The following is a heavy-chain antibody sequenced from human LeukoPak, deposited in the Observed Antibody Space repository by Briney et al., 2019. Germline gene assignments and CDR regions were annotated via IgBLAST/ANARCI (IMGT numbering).Heavy chain of an antibody. D-gene: IGHD3-22*01. CDR3: TRPLDYDSSGPDAFDI. V-gene: IGHV3-73*01. CDR2: IRSKANSYAT. CDR1: GFTFSGSA. Sequence: GGSLKLSCAASGFTFSGSAMHWVRQASGKGLEWVGRIRSKANSYATLYAASVKGRFTISRDDSKSTAFLQMNSLKTEDTAVYYCTRPLDYDSSGPDAFDIWGQGTMVTVSS. J-gene: IGHJ3*02.